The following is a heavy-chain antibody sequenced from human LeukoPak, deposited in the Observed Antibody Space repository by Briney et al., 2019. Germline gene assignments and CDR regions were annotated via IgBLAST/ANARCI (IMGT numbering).Heavy chain of an antibody. J-gene: IGHJ5*02. D-gene: IGHD5-12*01. Sequence: GGSLRLSCAASGFTFSSYSMNWVRQAPGKGLEWVSYISSSSNMIYYADSVKGRFTISRDNAKNSLYLQMNSLRAEDTAVYYCARGGYSGYDYPIDPWGQGTLVTVSS. V-gene: IGHV3-48*01. CDR1: GFTFSSYS. CDR2: ISSSSNMI. CDR3: ARGGYSGYDYPIDP.